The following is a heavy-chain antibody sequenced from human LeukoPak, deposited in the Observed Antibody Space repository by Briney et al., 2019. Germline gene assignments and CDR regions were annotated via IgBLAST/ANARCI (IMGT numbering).Heavy chain of an antibody. J-gene: IGHJ6*03. Sequence: GASVKVSCKASGYTFTTYGISWVRQAPGQGLEWMGWISAYNGYTNYAQKFQGRVTITADESTSTAYMELSSLRSEDTAVYYCARTRILSDYYYYMDVWGKGTTVTVSS. D-gene: IGHD2-15*01. CDR3: ARTRILSDYYYYMDV. CDR1: GYTFTTYG. V-gene: IGHV1-18*01. CDR2: ISAYNGYT.